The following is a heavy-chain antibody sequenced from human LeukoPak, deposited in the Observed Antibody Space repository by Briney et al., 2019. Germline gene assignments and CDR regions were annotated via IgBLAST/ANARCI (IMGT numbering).Heavy chain of an antibody. CDR3: AKDNWYYYDSSGSTGYFDY. CDR1: GFTFDDYT. J-gene: IGHJ4*02. V-gene: IGHV3-43*01. D-gene: IGHD3-22*01. Sequence: GGSLRLSCAASGFTFDDYTMHWVRQAPGKGLEWVSLISWDGSSTYYADSVKGRFTISRDNSKNSLYLQMNSLRTEDTALYYCAKDNWYYYDSSGSTGYFDYWGQGTLVTVSS. CDR2: ISWDGSST.